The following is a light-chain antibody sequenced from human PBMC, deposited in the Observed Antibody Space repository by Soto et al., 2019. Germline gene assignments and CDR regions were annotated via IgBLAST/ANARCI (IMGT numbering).Light chain of an antibody. V-gene: IGLV2-8*01. J-gene: IGLJ1*01. CDR1: ISDVGGYTY. CDR2: EVS. Sequence: QSPLTQPPSSSGSPGQSVTISCTGTISDVGGYTYVSWYQQHPGKAPKLMIYEVSKRPSGVPDRFSGSKSGNTASLTVSGLQAEDEADYYCSSYAGIPTYVYGTGTKVTVL. CDR3: SSYAGIPTYV.